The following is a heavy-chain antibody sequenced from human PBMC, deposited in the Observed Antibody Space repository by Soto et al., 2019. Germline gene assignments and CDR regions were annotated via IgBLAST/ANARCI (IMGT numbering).Heavy chain of an antibody. V-gene: IGHV3-23*01. Sequence: PGGSLRLSCAASGFTFSSYAMSWVRQAPGKGLEWVSAISGSGGSTYYADSVKGRFTISRDNSKNTLYQQMNSLRAEDTAVYYCAKSGTTHLYYYYYYGMDVWGQGTTVTVSS. CDR3: AKSGTTHLYYYYYYGMDV. J-gene: IGHJ6*02. CDR1: GFTFSSYA. D-gene: IGHD1-7*01. CDR2: ISGSGGST.